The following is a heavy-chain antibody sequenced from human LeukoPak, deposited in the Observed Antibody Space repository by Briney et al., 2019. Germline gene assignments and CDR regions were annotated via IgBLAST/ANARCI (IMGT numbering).Heavy chain of an antibody. CDR3: AELGITMIGGV. Sequence: PGGSLRLSCAASGFTLSSYEMNWVRQAPGKGLEWVSYISSSGDTIYYADSVKGRFTISRDNAKKSLYLQMNSLRAEDTAVYYCAELGITMIGGVWGKGTTVTISS. V-gene: IGHV3-48*03. D-gene: IGHD3-10*02. J-gene: IGHJ6*04. CDR1: GFTLSSYE. CDR2: ISSSGDTI.